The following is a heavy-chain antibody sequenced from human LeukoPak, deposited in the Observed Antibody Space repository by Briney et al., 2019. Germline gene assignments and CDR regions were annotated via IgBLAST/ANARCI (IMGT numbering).Heavy chain of an antibody. D-gene: IGHD3-3*01. Sequence: GGSLRLSCAASGFTFDDYGMSWVRQAPGKGLEWVSGISWNGGSTGYADSVKGRFTISRDNAKNSLYLQMNSLRAEDTALYYCARAMYYDFWSGYSPFDYWGQGTLVTVSS. CDR3: ARAMYYDFWSGYSPFDY. J-gene: IGHJ4*02. CDR1: GFTFDDYG. CDR2: ISWNGGST. V-gene: IGHV3-20*04.